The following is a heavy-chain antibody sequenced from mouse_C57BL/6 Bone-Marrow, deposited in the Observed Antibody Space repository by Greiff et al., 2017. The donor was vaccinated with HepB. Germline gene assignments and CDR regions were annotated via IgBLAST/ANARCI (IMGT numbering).Heavy chain of an antibody. J-gene: IGHJ1*03. V-gene: IGHV1-55*01. Sequence: QVQLQQPGAELVKPGASVKMSCKASGYTFTSYWITWVKQRPGQGLEWIGDIYPGSGSTNYNEKFKSKATLTVDTSSSTAYMQLSSLTSEESAVYYCARHGSSPWYFDVWGTGTTVTVSS. D-gene: IGHD1-1*01. CDR1: GYTFTSYW. CDR3: ARHGSSPWYFDV. CDR2: IYPGSGST.